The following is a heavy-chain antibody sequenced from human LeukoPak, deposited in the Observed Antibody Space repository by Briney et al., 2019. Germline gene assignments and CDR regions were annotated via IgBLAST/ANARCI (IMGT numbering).Heavy chain of an antibody. CDR3: ARGSVRRVHMLGY. D-gene: IGHD3-10*01. CDR2: INPNSGGT. CDR1: GYTFTGYY. Sequence: ASVKVSCKASGYTFTGYYVHWVRQAPGQGLEWMGWINPNSGGTNYAQKFQGRVTMTRDTSISSAYMELSRLRSDDTAVYYCARGSVRRVHMLGYWGQGTLVTVSS. J-gene: IGHJ4*02. V-gene: IGHV1-2*02.